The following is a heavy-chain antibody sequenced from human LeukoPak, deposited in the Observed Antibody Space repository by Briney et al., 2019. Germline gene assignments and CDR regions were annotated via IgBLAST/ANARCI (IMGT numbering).Heavy chain of an antibody. CDR2: IYPGDSDT. CDR3: ARGATAGGPYFDY. CDR1: GYSLTSYW. V-gene: IGHV5-51*01. D-gene: IGHD6-13*01. J-gene: IGHJ4*02. Sequence: GESLKISCKGSGYSLTSYWIGWVRQMPGKGLEWMGIIYPGDSDTRYSPSFQGQVTISADKSISTAYLQWSSLRASDTAMYYCARGATAGGPYFDYWGQGTLVTVSS.